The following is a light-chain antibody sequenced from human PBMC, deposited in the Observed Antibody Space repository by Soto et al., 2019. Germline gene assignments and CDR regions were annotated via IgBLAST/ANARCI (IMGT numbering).Light chain of an antibody. V-gene: IGKV3-20*01. J-gene: IGKJ1*01. CDR3: QQYGSSPRT. Sequence: EIVMTQSPATLSLSPGKRATLSCRASQSVSSSYLSWYQQKPGQAPRLLIYGASSRATGIPDRFSGSGSGTGFTLTISRLEPEDFAVYYCQQYGSSPRTFGQGTKVDIK. CDR1: QSVSSSY. CDR2: GAS.